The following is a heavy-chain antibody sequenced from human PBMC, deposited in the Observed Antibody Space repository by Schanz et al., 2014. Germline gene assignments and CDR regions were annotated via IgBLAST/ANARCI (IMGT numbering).Heavy chain of an antibody. Sequence: EMQVVESGGGSVQPGGSLRVSCAASGFTFSNYWMSWVRQAPGKGLEWVANIKQDGSEKFYVDSVKGRFTISRDNAKNSLYLQMNSLRAEDTAVYYCARERPRKGDFDYWGQGTLVTVSS. CDR2: IKQDGSEK. D-gene: IGHD1-26*01. CDR3: ARERPRKGDFDY. J-gene: IGHJ4*02. CDR1: GFTFSNYW. V-gene: IGHV3-7*01.